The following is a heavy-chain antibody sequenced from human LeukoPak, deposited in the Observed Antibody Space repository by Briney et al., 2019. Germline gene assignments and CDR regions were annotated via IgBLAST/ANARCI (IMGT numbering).Heavy chain of an antibody. V-gene: IGHV4-59*01. D-gene: IGHD5-18*01. CDR2: IYYSGST. CDR1: GGSISSYY. Sequence: WETLSLTYTVSGGSISSYYWSWIRQPPGKGLEWIGYIYYSGSTNYNPSLKSRVTISVDTSKNQFSLKLSSVTAADTAVYYCARTAMGTSYYYYYGMDVWGQGTTVTVSS. J-gene: IGHJ6*02. CDR3: ARTAMGTSYYYYYGMDV.